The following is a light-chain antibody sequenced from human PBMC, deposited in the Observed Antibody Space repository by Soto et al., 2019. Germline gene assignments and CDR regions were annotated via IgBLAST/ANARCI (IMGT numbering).Light chain of an antibody. CDR1: RSVSSNF. V-gene: IGKV3-20*01. CDR2: GAS. CDR3: QQYGSSPGT. Sequence: EIVLTQSPGTLSLSPGERATLSCRTSRSVSSNFLAWYQHKPGQAPRLLSYGASSRATGIPDRFSVSGSGTDFTLTISRLEPEDFAVYYCQQYGSSPGTFDQGTKVEIK. J-gene: IGKJ1*01.